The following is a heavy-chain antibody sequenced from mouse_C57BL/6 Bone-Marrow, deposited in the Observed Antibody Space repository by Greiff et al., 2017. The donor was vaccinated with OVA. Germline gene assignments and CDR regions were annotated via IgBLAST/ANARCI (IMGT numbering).Heavy chain of an antibody. CDR2: INPSNGGT. CDR1: GYTFTSYW. J-gene: IGHJ4*01. CDR3: AISDCYGEEGRAIDY. D-gene: IGHD2-13*01. Sequence: QVQLQQPGTELVKPGASVKLSCKASGYTFTSYWMHWVKQRPGQGLEWIGNINPSNGGTNYNEKFKSKATLTVDKSSSTAYMQLSSLTSEDSAVYDCAISDCYGEEGRAIDYWGQGTSVTVSS. V-gene: IGHV1-53*01.